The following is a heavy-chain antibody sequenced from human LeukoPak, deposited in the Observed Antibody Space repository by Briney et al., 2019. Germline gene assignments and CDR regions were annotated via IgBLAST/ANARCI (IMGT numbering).Heavy chain of an antibody. CDR3: ARDPPYSGSY. CDR1: GGSISSHY. Sequence: SETLSLTCTVSGGSISSHYWSWIRQPPGKGLEWIGYIYHSGSTYYNPSLKSRVTISVDRSKNQFSLKLSSVTAADTAVYYCARDPPYSGSYWGQGTLVTVSS. CDR2: IYHSGST. V-gene: IGHV4-59*11. D-gene: IGHD1-26*01. J-gene: IGHJ4*02.